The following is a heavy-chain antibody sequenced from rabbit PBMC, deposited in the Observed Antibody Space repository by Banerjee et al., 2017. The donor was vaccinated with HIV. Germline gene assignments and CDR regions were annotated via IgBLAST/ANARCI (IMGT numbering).Heavy chain of an antibody. CDR1: GFSFSSSYW. CDR3: ARHAYGGDGVADYYFNL. J-gene: IGHJ4*01. Sequence: QQQLEESGGGLVKPEGSLTLSCTASGFSFSSSYWICWVRQAPGKGLEWIGCIGIGSGSTYYASWAKGRFTISKTSSTTVTLQMTSLTAADTATYFCARHAYGGDGVADYYFNLWGQGTLVTVS. CDR2: IGIGSGST. D-gene: IGHD6-1*01. V-gene: IGHV1S45*01.